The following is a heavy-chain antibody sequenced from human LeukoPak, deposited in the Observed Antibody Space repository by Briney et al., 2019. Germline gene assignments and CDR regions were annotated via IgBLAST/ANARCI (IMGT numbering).Heavy chain of an antibody. D-gene: IGHD7-27*01. CDR3: AKDSPRLGRSFDAFDI. V-gene: IGHV3-23*01. CDR2: VSGSGGST. CDR1: GFTCSSVA. Sequence: GGCLRLSCAASGFTCSSVAMSWVRRAPGKGLEWVSAVSGSGGSTYYADSVKGRFTISRDNSKDTLYLQMTSLRAEDTALYYCAKDSPRLGRSFDAFDIWGQGTMVTVSS. J-gene: IGHJ3*02.